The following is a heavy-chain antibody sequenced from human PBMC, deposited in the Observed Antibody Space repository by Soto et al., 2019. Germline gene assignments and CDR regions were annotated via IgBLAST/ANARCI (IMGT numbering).Heavy chain of an antibody. D-gene: IGHD6-13*01. CDR3: ARDPRAAATGGDNWFDP. Sequence: QVQLVQSGAEVKKPGASVKVSCKASGYTFTSYGISWVRQAPGQGLEWMGWISAYNGNTNYAQKLQGRVTMTTDTATSTAYMELRSLRSDDTAVYYCARDPRAAATGGDNWFDPWGQGTLVTVSS. J-gene: IGHJ5*02. V-gene: IGHV1-18*01. CDR2: ISAYNGNT. CDR1: GYTFTSYG.